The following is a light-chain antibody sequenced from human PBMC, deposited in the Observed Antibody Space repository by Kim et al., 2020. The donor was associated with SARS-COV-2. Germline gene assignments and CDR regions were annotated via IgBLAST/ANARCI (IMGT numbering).Light chain of an antibody. Sequence: VGDRVTITCQASQDISNYLNWYQQKPGKAPKLLIYDASNLETGVPSRFSGSGSGTDFTFTISSLQPEDIATYYCQQYDNLPPGPIFGGGTKVDIK. J-gene: IGKJ4*01. CDR3: QQYDNLPPGPI. V-gene: IGKV1-33*01. CDR2: DAS. CDR1: QDISNY.